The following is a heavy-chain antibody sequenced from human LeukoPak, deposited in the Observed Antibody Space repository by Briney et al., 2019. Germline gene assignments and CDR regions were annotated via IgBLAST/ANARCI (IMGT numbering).Heavy chain of an antibody. CDR1: GGSIGSHY. J-gene: IGHJ2*01. CDR3: ARMVGPRYFDL. V-gene: IGHV4-59*08. D-gene: IGHD1-26*01. Sequence: RTSETLSLTCTVSGGSIGSHYWSWMRQPPGKGLEWIGYIYYSGSTNYNPSLKSRVTISVDTSKNQFSLKVSSVTAADTAVYYCARMVGPRYFDLWGRGTLVTVSS. CDR2: IYYSGST.